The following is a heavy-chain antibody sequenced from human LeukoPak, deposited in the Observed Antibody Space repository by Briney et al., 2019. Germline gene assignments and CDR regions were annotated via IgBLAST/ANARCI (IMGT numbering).Heavy chain of an antibody. Sequence: GGSLRLSCATSGFTFSGSTIHWVRQAPGKGLGWIGHIRSKASSYVTIYGASVKGRFTISRDNSKNTAYLHMNSLKTEDTAVYYCVGDGHSNTGMNYWGQGTLVTVSS. D-gene: IGHD2/OR15-2a*01. J-gene: IGHJ4*02. V-gene: IGHV3-73*01. CDR2: IRSKASSYVT. CDR3: VGDGHSNTGMNY. CDR1: GFTFSGST.